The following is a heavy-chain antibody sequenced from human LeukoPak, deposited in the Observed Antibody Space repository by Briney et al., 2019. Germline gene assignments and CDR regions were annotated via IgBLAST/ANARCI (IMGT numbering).Heavy chain of an antibody. CDR2: TYYRSTWYN. CDR3: ARALQYAWGYSGYADPVKNWFDP. CDR1: GDSVSSNSAA. V-gene: IGHV6-1*01. J-gene: IGHJ5*02. D-gene: IGHD5-12*01. Sequence: SQTLSLTCAISGDSVSSNSAAWNWIRQSPSRGLEWLGRTYYRSTWYNDYAVSVKSRVTINPDTSKNQFSLKLSSVTAADTAVYYCARALQYAWGYSGYADPVKNWFDPWGQGTLVTVSS.